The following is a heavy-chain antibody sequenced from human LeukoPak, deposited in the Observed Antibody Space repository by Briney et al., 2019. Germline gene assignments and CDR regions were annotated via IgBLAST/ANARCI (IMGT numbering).Heavy chain of an antibody. CDR1: GFTFSSYS. V-gene: IGHV3-48*01. CDR2: ISSSSSTI. D-gene: IGHD3-22*01. CDR3: ARDIERYYDSSGYVPS. J-gene: IGHJ4*02. Sequence: SGGSLRLSCAASGFTFSSYSMNWVRQAPGKGLEWVSYISSSSSTIYYADSVKGRFTISRDNAKNSLYLQMNSLRAEDTAVYYCARDIERYYDSSGYVPSWGQGTLVTVSS.